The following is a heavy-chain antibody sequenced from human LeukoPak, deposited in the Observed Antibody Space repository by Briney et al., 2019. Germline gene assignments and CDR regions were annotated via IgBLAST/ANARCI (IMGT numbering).Heavy chain of an antibody. Sequence: GASVKVSCKASGYTFTSYGISWVRQAPGQGLEWMGWISAYNGNTNYAQKLQGRVTMTTDTSTSTAYMELRGLRSDDTAVYYCARGGLMITFGGIIEFDYWGQGTLVTVSS. V-gene: IGHV1-18*04. CDR3: ARGGLMITFGGIIEFDY. CDR1: GYTFTSYG. D-gene: IGHD3-16*02. CDR2: ISAYNGNT. J-gene: IGHJ4*02.